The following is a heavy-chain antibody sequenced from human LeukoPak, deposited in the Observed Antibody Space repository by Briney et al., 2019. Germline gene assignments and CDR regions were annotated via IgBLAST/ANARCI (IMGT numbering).Heavy chain of an antibody. V-gene: IGHV3-23*01. Sequence: PGGSLRLSCAASGFTFSSYAMSWVRQAPGKGLEWVSAISGSGGSTYYADSVKGRFTISRDNSKNTLYLQMNSLRAEDTAVYYCAKDSAYYYDSSGHFDYWGQGTLVTVSP. D-gene: IGHD3-22*01. CDR2: ISGSGGST. CDR3: AKDSAYYYDSSGHFDY. J-gene: IGHJ4*02. CDR1: GFTFSSYA.